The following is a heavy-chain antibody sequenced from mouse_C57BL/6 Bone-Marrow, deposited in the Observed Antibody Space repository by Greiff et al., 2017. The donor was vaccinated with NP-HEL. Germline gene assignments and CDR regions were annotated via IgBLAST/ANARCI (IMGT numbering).Heavy chain of an antibody. V-gene: IGHV3-6*01. D-gene: IGHD2-5*01. CDR2: ISYDGSN. CDR1: GYSITSGYY. Sequence: EVKLQESGPGLVKPSQSLSLTCSVTGYSITSGYYWNWIRQFPGNQLEWMGYISYDGSNNYNPSLKNRISITRDTSKNQFFLKLNSVTTEDTATYYCARDSNYLFAYWGQGTLVTVSA. CDR3: ARDSNYLFAY. J-gene: IGHJ3*01.